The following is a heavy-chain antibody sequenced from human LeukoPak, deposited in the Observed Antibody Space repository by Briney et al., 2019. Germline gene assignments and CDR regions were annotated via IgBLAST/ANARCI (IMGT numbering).Heavy chain of an antibody. CDR3: ARSLGSHNYQPHCFDY. CDR2: IYPGDSDT. Sequence: KSGESLKISCKGSGYSFTSYWIGWVRQMPGKGLEWMGIIYPGDSDTRYSPSFQGQVTISADKSISTAYLQWSSLKASDTAMYYCARSLGSHNYQPHCFDYWGQGTLVTVSS. CDR1: GYSFTSYW. V-gene: IGHV5-51*01. J-gene: IGHJ4*02. D-gene: IGHD5-24*01.